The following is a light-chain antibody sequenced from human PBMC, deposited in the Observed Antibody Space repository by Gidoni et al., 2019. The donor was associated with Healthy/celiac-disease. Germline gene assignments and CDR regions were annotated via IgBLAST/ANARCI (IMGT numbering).Light chain of an antibody. CDR2: DAS. CDR1: QSVSSY. J-gene: IGKJ1*01. Sequence: EIVLTQSPATLSLSPGERATLSCRASQSVSSYIGWYQQKPGQAPRLLIYDASNRATGIPARFSGSGSGTDFTLTISSLEPEDFAVYYCQQRSNWPPTWTFGQGTKVEIK. CDR3: QQRSNWPPTWT. V-gene: IGKV3-11*01.